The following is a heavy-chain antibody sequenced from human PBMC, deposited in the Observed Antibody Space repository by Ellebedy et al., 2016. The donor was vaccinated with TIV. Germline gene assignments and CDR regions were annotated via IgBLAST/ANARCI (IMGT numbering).Heavy chain of an antibody. CDR1: GYTFTSYG. CDR2: ISPYNGKT. Sequence: ASVKVSCXASGYTFTSYGITWVRQAPGQGPEWMGWISPYNGKTDYVQRLRGRVTMTTDTTTSTAYLELRSLRSDDTGVYYCARDPYSGSYYNPTDLDYWGQGTRVTVSS. CDR3: ARDPYSGSYYNPTDLDY. J-gene: IGHJ4*02. V-gene: IGHV1-18*01. D-gene: IGHD1-26*01.